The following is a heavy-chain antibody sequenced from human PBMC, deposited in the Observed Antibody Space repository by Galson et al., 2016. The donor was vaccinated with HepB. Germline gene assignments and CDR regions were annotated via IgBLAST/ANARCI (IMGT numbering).Heavy chain of an antibody. CDR2: ISYDDGKNK. J-gene: IGHJ6*02. D-gene: IGHD2-8*01. V-gene: IGHV3-30*18. CDR1: GFTFSSSG. Sequence: SLRLSCAGSGFTFSSSGMHWVRQAPGKGLEWVAVISYDDGKNKYYADSAKGRFTISRDNSKNTLYLQMNSLRAEDTAVYYCAKVKGCINGICYDDYYYYYGVDVWGQGTTVIVSS. CDR3: AKVKGCINGICYDDYYYYYGVDV.